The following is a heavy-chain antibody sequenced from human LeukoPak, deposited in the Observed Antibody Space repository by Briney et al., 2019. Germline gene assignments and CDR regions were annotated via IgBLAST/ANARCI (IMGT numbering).Heavy chain of an antibody. CDR3: ARGEGSGSYMSYFDY. CDR1: GGSFSGYY. CDR2: INHSGST. D-gene: IGHD3-10*01. V-gene: IGHV4-34*01. Sequence: PSETLSLTCAVYGGSFSGYYGSWIRQPPGKGLEWIGEINHSGSTTYNPSLKSRVTISQDTSKNQFSLKLSSVTAADTAVYYWARGEGSGSYMSYFDYWGQGGLATVSS. J-gene: IGHJ4*02.